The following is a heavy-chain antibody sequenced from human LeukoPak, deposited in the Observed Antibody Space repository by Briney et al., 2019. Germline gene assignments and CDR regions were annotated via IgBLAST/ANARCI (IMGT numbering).Heavy chain of an antibody. CDR3: ARDKAVAGPYDYSYYGMDV. Sequence: PGRSLRLSCAPPGFSFSIYAMHWVRQVPGKGLEWVAVISYDVSNKYYADSVKGRFTISRDNSKNTLYLQMNSLRAEDTAVYYCARDKAVAGPYDYSYYGMDVWGKGPTVTVSS. D-gene: IGHD6-19*01. CDR2: ISYDVSNK. CDR1: GFSFSIYA. J-gene: IGHJ6*04. V-gene: IGHV3-30-3*01.